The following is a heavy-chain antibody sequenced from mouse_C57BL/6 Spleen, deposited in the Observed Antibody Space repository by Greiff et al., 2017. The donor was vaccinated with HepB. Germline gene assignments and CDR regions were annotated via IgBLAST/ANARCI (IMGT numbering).Heavy chain of an antibody. D-gene: IGHD1-1*01. V-gene: IGHV5-17*01. Sequence: EVKLMESGGGLVKPGGSLKLSCAASGFTFSDYGMHWVRQAPEKGLEWVAYISSGSSTIYYADTVKGRFTISRDNAKNTLSLQMTSLRSEDTAMYYCARRGYGSSYDYYAMDYWGQGTSVTVSS. J-gene: IGHJ4*01. CDR2: ISSGSSTI. CDR1: GFTFSDYG. CDR3: ARRGYGSSYDYYAMDY.